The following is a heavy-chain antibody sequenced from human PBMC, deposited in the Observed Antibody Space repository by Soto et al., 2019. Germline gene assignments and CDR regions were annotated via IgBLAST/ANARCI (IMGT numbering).Heavy chain of an antibody. V-gene: IGHV1-18*01. J-gene: IGHJ5*02. CDR1: GYTFTSYG. Sequence: QVQLVQSGAEVKKPGASVKVSCKASGYTFTSYGISWVRQAPGQGLEWMGWISAYNGNTNYAQKLQGRVTMTTDTSTSTAYMELRSLRSDDTAVYYCARDAEYCSSTSFYARWFDPWGQGTLVTVSS. CDR3: ARDAEYCSSTSFYARWFDP. D-gene: IGHD2-2*01. CDR2: ISAYNGNT.